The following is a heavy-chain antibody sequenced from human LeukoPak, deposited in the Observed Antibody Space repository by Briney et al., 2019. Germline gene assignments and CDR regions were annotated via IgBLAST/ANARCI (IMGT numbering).Heavy chain of an antibody. J-gene: IGHJ4*02. CDR3: ARAIAARYYFDY. V-gene: IGHV3-53*01. Sequence: GGSLRLSCAASGFTVSSNYMSWVRQTPGKGLEWVSVIYSGGSTYYADSVKGRFTISRDNSKNTLYLQMNSLRAEDTAVYYCARAIAARYYFDYWGQGTLVTVSS. CDR2: IYSGGST. D-gene: IGHD6-6*01. CDR1: GFTVSSNY.